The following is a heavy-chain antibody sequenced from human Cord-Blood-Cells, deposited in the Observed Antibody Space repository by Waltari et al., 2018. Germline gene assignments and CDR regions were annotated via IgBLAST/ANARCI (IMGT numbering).Heavy chain of an antibody. D-gene: IGHD5-12*01. CDR2: ISSSSSYI. Sequence: EVQLVESGGGLVKPGGSLRLSCAASGFTFGSHSMNWVRQAPGKGLEWVSSISSSSSYIYYADSVKCRFTISRDNAKNSLYLQMNRLRAEDTAVYYCARDRRATLAFDIWGQGTMVTVSS. V-gene: IGHV3-21*01. CDR3: ARDRRATLAFDI. J-gene: IGHJ3*02. CDR1: GFTFGSHS.